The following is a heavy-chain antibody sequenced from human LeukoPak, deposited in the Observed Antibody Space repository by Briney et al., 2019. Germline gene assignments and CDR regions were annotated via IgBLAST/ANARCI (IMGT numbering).Heavy chain of an antibody. V-gene: IGHV4-34*01. CDR1: GGSFNGYY. Sequence: PSETLSLTCAVYGGSFNGYYWSWIRQPPGKGLEWIGEINNSGSTYYEPSLKSRVTISVDTSKNQLSLKLSSVTAADTAVYCCAGGGPFWLIFGGWFDPWGQGTLVTVSS. CDR2: INNSGST. J-gene: IGHJ5*02. CDR3: AGGGPFWLIFGGWFDP. D-gene: IGHD3/OR15-3a*01.